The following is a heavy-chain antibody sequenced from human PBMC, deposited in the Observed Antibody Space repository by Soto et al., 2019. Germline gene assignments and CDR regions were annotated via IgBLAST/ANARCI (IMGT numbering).Heavy chain of an antibody. V-gene: IGHV1-8*01. J-gene: IGHJ6*03. CDR2: MNPNSGNT. D-gene: IGHD2-2*01. CDR3: ARGYCSSTSCWVYYYYYYMDV. Sequence: ASVKVSCKASGYTFPSYDINWVRQAAGQGLEWMGWMNPNSGNTGYAQKFQGRVTMTRNTSISTAYMELSSLRSEDTAVYYCARGYCSSTSCWVYYYYYYMDVWGKGTTVTVSS. CDR1: GYTFPSYD.